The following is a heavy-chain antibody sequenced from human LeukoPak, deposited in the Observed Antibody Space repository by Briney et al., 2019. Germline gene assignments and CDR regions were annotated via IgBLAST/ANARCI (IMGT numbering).Heavy chain of an antibody. V-gene: IGHV3-23*01. CDR3: AKDGGSRYYDFWSGLGQTTDYYYYYMDV. CDR1: GFTFSTYA. CDR2: ISDSGGST. D-gene: IGHD3-3*01. Sequence: GGSLRLSCAASGFTFSTYAMSWVRQAPGKGLEWVSTISDSGGSTYNADSVKSRFTISRDNSKNTLYLQMNSLRAEDTAVYYCAKDGGSRYYDFWSGLGQTTDYYYYYMDVWGKGTTVTVSS. J-gene: IGHJ6*03.